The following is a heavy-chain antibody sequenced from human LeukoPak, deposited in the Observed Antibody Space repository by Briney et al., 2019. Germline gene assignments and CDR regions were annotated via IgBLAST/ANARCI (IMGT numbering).Heavy chain of an antibody. V-gene: IGHV1-18*01. Sequence: EASVKVSFKASGYTFTIYGISWVRQAPGQGLEWMGWISGYNGYTHYAHNLQGRVTMTTDTSTSTAYMELRSLRSDDTAVYYCARDEARYSSGYYPNWFDPWGQGTLVTVSS. CDR1: GYTFTIYG. D-gene: IGHD3-22*01. CDR2: ISGYNGYT. J-gene: IGHJ5*02. CDR3: ARDEARYSSGYYPNWFDP.